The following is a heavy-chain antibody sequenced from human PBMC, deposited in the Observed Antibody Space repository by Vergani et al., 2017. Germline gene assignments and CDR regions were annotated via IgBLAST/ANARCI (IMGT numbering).Heavy chain of an antibody. CDR1: GYSFTSYW. Sequence: EVQLVQSGAEVKTPGESLKISCKGSGYSFTSYWICWVRPLPGKGLEWMGIIYPGDSDTRYSPSLQGQVTISADKSISTAYLQWSSLKASDTAMYYCARVIAAAVEEDYYGMDVWGEGTTVTVSS. D-gene: IGHD6-13*01. J-gene: IGHJ6*04. V-gene: IGHV5-51*03. CDR2: IYPGDSDT. CDR3: ARVIAAAVEEDYYGMDV.